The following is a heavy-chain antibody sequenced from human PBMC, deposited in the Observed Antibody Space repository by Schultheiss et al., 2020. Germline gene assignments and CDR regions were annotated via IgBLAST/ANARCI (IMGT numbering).Heavy chain of an antibody. CDR2: IYYSGST. CDR3: ARMSLGIFALVA. J-gene: IGHJ5*02. CDR1: GGSISTYY. V-gene: IGHV4-59*01. D-gene: IGHD3-3*01. Sequence: SETLSLTCTVSGGSISTYYWSWIRQPPGKGLEWIGYIYYSGSTEYNPSLKSRVTISVDTSKNQFSLKLSSVTAADTAVYFCARMSLGIFALVAWGQGILVTVSS.